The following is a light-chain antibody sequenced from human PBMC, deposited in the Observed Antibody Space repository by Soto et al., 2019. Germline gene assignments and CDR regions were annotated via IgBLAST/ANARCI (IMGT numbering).Light chain of an antibody. J-gene: IGLJ1*01. CDR2: GNN. CDR1: SSNIGSNY. Sequence: LTQPPSASGTPGQRVTMSCSGSSSNIGSNYVYWYQQLPGTAPKLLIYGNNQRPSGVPDRFSGSKSGTSASLAISGLRSEDESDYYCAAWDDSLSGPAYVFGTGTKVTVL. V-gene: IGLV1-47*01. CDR3: AAWDDSLSGPAYV.